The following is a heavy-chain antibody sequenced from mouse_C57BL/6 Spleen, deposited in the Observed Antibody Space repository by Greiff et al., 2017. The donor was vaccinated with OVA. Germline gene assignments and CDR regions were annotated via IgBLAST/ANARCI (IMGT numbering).Heavy chain of an antibody. CDR3: ARKTYGAMDY. CDR2: ISSGSSTI. D-gene: IGHD1-1*02. CDR1: GFTFSDDG. V-gene: IGHV5-17*01. J-gene: IGHJ4*01. Sequence: EVKLVESGGGLVKPGGSLKLSCAASGFTFSDDGMHWVRQAPEKGLEWVAYISSGSSTIYYADTVKGRFTISRDNAKNTLFLQMTSLRSEDTAMYYCARKTYGAMDYWGQGTSVTVSS.